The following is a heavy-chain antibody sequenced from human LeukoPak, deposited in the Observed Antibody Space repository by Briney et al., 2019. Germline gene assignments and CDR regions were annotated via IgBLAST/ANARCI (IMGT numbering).Heavy chain of an antibody. CDR2: IYSGGST. Sequence: GGSLRLSCAASGFTVSSNYMSWVRQAPGKGLEWVSVIYSGGSTYYADSVKGRFTISRDNSKNTLYLQMNSLRAEDTAVYYCARGNWNYVQRWFDPWGQGTLVTVSS. CDR1: GFTVSSNY. V-gene: IGHV3-53*01. CDR3: ARGNWNYVQRWFDP. D-gene: IGHD1-7*01. J-gene: IGHJ5*02.